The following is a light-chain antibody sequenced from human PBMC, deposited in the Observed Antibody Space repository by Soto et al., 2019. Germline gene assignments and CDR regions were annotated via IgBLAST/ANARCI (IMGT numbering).Light chain of an antibody. Sequence: EIVLTQSPGTLSLSPGEKATLSCRASQTIGSDFLFWYQQKPGQAPRLLIYGASSRATGIPDRFSGSGSGTDFTLTISRLEPEDFAVYYCHQYNSAPYIFGQGTNLEIK. V-gene: IGKV3-20*01. CDR2: GAS. CDR1: QTIGSDF. J-gene: IGKJ2*01. CDR3: HQYNSAPYI.